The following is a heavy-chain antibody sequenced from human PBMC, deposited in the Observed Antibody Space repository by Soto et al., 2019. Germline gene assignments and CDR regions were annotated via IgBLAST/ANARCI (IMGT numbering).Heavy chain of an antibody. CDR3: ARSEATGRDH. CDR2: AHHSGRT. D-gene: IGHD1-26*01. Sequence: QVQLQESGPGLVKPSGTLSLTCTVSGGSMTSSNWWNWVRQSPGKGLEWIGEAHHSGRTNYNPSLKSRVTISVDKSKNHFSLKLSSVTAADTAVYYCARSEATGRDHWGQGTLVTVSS. V-gene: IGHV4-4*02. J-gene: IGHJ4*02. CDR1: GGSMTSSNW.